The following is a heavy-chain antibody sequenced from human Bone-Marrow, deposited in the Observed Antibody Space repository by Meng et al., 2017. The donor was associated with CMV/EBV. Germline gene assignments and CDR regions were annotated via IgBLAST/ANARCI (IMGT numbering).Heavy chain of an antibody. CDR1: VFPFRNAW. CDR3: IHHNWKYVD. Sequence: VYVVGSVGGVAQLGGSLRLACASSVFPFRNAWMSWVRQAPGKGLEWVCRIISKPDGGTIDYAAPVKGGFTISRDDSGNMLYLQMNSLKSEDTAIYYCIHHNWKYVDWGQGTLVTVSS. CDR2: IISKPDGGTI. J-gene: IGHJ4*02. D-gene: IGHD1-20*01. V-gene: IGHV3-15*01.